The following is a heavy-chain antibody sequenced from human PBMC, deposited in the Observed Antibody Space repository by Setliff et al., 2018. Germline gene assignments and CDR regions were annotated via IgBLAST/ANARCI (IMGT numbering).Heavy chain of an antibody. CDR2: IYIGGSA. J-gene: IGHJ4*02. V-gene: IGHV4-4*07. Sequence: SETLSLTCTVSGGSISSYYWSWIRQPAGKGLEWIGHIYIGGSANYNPSLKSRVTMSIDTAKNQFSLKLNSVTAADTAVYYCARESRYYYDNLGTLDYWGQGTLVTVSS. CDR3: ARESRYYYDNLGTLDY. CDR1: GGSISSYY. D-gene: IGHD3-22*01.